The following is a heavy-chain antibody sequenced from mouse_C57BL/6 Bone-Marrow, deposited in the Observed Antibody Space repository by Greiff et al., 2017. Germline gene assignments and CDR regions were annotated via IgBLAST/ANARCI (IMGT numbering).Heavy chain of an antibody. Sequence: VQLQQSDAELVKPGASVKISCKVSGYTFTDHTIHWMKQRPEQGLEWIGYIYPRDGSTKYNEKFKGKATITADTSSNTAYLQLSSLTSEDTAIYYCARDGSSPFDYWGQGTTLTVSS. V-gene: IGHV1-78*01. CDR2: IYPRDGST. CDR3: ARDGSSPFDY. D-gene: IGHD1-1*01. CDR1: GYTFTDHT. J-gene: IGHJ2*01.